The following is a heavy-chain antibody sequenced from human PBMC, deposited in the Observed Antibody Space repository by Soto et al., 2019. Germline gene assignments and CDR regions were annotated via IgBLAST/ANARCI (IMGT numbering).Heavy chain of an antibody. CDR1: GFTFSSYA. V-gene: IGHV3-23*01. CDR2: ISGSGGST. D-gene: IGHD3-3*01. Sequence: GGSLRLSCAASGFTFSSYAMSWVRQAPGKGLEWVSAISGSGGSTYYADSVKGRFTISRDNSKNTLYLQMNSLRAEDTAVYYCARTMEITILGVVTAHDFDYWGQGTLVTVSS. J-gene: IGHJ4*02. CDR3: ARTMEITILGVVTAHDFDY.